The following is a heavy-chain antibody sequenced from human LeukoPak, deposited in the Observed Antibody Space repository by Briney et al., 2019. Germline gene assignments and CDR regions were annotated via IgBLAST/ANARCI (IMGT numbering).Heavy chain of an antibody. J-gene: IGHJ3*02. V-gene: IGHV1-69*13. Sequence: GASVKVSCKASGGTFRNYAIGWVRQAPGQGLEWMGGIIPIFGTADYAQKFQGKVTITADESTSTAYMELNSLRSEDTAVYSCARGVGYCSTTPCWQHAFDIWGQGTMVTVSS. CDR2: IIPIFGTA. CDR1: GGTFRNYA. CDR3: ARGVGYCSTTPCWQHAFDI. D-gene: IGHD2-2*01.